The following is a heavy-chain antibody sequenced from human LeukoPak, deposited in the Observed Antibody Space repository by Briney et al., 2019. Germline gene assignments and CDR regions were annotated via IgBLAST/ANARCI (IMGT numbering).Heavy chain of an antibody. J-gene: IGHJ4*02. V-gene: IGHV3-23*01. D-gene: IGHD2-15*01. CDR3: AKAPVTSCRGAFCYPFDS. CDR2: TSSSDAGK. Sequence: GGTLRLSCAASGFTFSSYGMSWVRQAPGKGLEWVSATSSSDAGKYYADSVRGRFTISRDNSRNTMYLQMNSLRAEDAAVYYCAKAPVTSCRGAFCYPFDSWGQGTVVTVSS. CDR1: GFTFSSYG.